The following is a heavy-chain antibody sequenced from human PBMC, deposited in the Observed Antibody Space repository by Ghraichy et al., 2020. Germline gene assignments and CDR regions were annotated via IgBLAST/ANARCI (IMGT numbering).Heavy chain of an antibody. Sequence: GGSLRLSCAASGFNFSRYAMHWVRQAPGKGLEWVALISYDGSNKYYADSVKGRFTISRDNSKNTLYLQMNSLRVEDTAVYYCARALWFGELTFDYWGQGTLVTVSS. D-gene: IGHD3-10*01. J-gene: IGHJ4*02. CDR3: ARALWFGELTFDY. CDR1: GFNFSRYA. CDR2: ISYDGSNK. V-gene: IGHV3-30*14.